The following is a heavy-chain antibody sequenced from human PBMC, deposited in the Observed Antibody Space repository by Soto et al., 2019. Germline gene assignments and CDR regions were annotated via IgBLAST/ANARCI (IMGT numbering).Heavy chain of an antibody. CDR2: ISYNSDKV. CDR1: GFTFDDYA. J-gene: IGHJ4*02. Sequence: EVQLEESGGGMVQPGRSLRLSCEASGFTFDDYAMHRVRQPPEKGLEWVATISYNSDKVGYADSVKGRFTISRDSAKHSLYLQMSSLRVEDTAFYYCAKDKSVVAHSLDSWGQGTQVTV. V-gene: IGHV3-9*01. D-gene: IGHD2-15*01. CDR3: AKDKSVVAHSLDS.